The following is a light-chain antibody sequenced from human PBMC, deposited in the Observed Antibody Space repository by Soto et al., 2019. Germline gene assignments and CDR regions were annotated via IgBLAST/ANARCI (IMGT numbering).Light chain of an antibody. Sequence: EIVLTQSPGTLSLSPGERATLSCGASQSVNRRYLAWYQQKVGQAPRLLIYGASSRASGIPDRFSGSGSGTQFTLTINKMEPEDFEVYYCQQYGSSPYTFGQGTKLEIK. CDR3: QQYGSSPYT. CDR2: GAS. J-gene: IGKJ2*01. V-gene: IGKV3-20*01. CDR1: QSVNRRY.